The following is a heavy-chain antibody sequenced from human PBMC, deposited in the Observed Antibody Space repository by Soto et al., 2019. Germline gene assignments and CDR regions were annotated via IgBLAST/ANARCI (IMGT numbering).Heavy chain of an antibody. V-gene: IGHV1-69*13. CDR2: LTPIFGTA. J-gene: IGHJ4*01. CDR1: GGTFSSYA. D-gene: IGHD2-21*02. CDR3: PPRPGGADSWALTFHY. Sequence: SVKVSCKASGGTFSSYAINWVRQAPGDGLEWLGCLTPIFGTANYPHKFQGRVTIPSDESTSTVYIELTTLRSYYTAVYYSPPRPGGADSWALTFHYWVQGTLVTVSS.